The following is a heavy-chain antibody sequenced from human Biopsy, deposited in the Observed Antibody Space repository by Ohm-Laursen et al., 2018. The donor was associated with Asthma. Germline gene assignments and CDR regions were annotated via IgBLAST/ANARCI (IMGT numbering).Heavy chain of an antibody. J-gene: IGHJ6*02. V-gene: IGHV4-30-4*01. CDR2: VFWSGTT. Sequence: PSETLSLTCTVGGAYIGSRDHHWSWIRQSPGTGLEWIGFVFWSGTTHYNRSLERRLSISIDTTRNEFSMTLRSATAADTAVYFCARVASYGDLYFGIDVWGPGTTVPVS. D-gene: IGHD4-17*01. CDR3: ARVASYGDLYFGIDV. CDR1: GAYIGSRDHH.